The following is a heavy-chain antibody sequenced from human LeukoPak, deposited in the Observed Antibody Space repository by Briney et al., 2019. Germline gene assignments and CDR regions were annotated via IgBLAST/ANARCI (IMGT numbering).Heavy chain of an antibody. CDR3: ARVGRWLQLFDY. J-gene: IGHJ4*02. CDR2: IYYSGST. CDR1: GGSISSGGYY. D-gene: IGHD5-24*01. Sequence: PSETLSPTCTVSGGSISSGGYYWSWIRQHPGKGLEWIGYIYYSGSTYYNPSLKSRVTISVDTSKNQFSLKLSSVTAADTAVYCCARVGRWLQLFDYWGQGTLVTVSS. V-gene: IGHV4-31*03.